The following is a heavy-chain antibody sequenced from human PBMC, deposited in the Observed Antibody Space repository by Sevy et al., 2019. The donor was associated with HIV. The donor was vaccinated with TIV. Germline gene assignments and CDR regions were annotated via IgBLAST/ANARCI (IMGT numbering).Heavy chain of an antibody. CDR3: ARGENNDEFFQY. Sequence: GGSLRLSCAASGFIFSNFAMHWVRQAPGKGLEWVAVTSYDGSHKYYADSVKGRFTVSRDNSRNILSLEMNSLRRDDTAVYYCARGENNDEFFQYWGQGTTVTVSS. CDR1: GFIFSNFA. J-gene: IGHJ6*02. CDR2: TSYDGSHK. V-gene: IGHV3-30*04. D-gene: IGHD1-26*01.